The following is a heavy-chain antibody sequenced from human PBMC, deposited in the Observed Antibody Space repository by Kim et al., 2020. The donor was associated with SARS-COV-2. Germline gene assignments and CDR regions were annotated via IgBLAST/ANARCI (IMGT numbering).Heavy chain of an antibody. CDR3: ARQRYSYGWRGFDY. J-gene: IGHJ4*02. CDR1: GGSINTYY. V-gene: IGHV4-59*08. CDR2: IYYTGST. D-gene: IGHD5-18*01. Sequence: SETLSRTCTVSGGSINTYYWNWIRQPPGKELEWIGYIYYTGSTNYNPSLKSRVTISLDASKSQFSLTLSSVTAADTAVYYCARQRYSYGWRGFDYWGRGTLVTVSS.